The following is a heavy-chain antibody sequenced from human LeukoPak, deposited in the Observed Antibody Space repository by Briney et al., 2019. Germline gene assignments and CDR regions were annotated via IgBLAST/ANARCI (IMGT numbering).Heavy chain of an antibody. Sequence: SQTLSLTCTVSGVSISSGGYYWSWIRQPPGKGLEWIGYIYHSGSTYYNPSLKSRVTISVDRSKNQFSLKLSSVTAADTAVYYCARVITKDMVRGNWFDPWGQGTLVTVSS. CDR3: ARVITKDMVRGNWFDP. CDR2: IYHSGST. V-gene: IGHV4-30-2*01. D-gene: IGHD3-10*01. CDR1: GVSISSGGYY. J-gene: IGHJ5*02.